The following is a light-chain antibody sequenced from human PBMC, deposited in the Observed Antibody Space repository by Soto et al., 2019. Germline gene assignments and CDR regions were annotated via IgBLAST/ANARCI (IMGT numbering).Light chain of an antibody. CDR2: SAS. Sequence: DIQMTQSPSSVSASVGDRVTITCRASQAIRSWLAWYQQKPGKAPKLLIYSASTLQTGVPSRFSGSGSETDFTLTISSLHPEDFGTYYCQQSNSFPPAFGQGTKVEIK. J-gene: IGKJ2*01. CDR3: QQSNSFPPA. CDR1: QAIRSW. V-gene: IGKV1-12*01.